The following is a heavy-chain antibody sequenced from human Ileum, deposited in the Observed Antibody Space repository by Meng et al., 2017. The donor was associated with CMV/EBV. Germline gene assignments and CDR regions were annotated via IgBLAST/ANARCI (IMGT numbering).Heavy chain of an antibody. J-gene: IGHJ5*02. CDR3: ARGGGCSSTSCYSWFDP. CDR2: IIPILGIA. D-gene: IGHD2-2*01. V-gene: IGHV1-69*02. Sequence: SVKVSCKASGGTFSSYTISWVRQAPGQGLEWMGRIIPILGIANYAQKFQGRVTITADKSTSTAYMELSSLRSEDTAVYYSARGGGCSSTSCYSWFDPWGQGTLVTVSS. CDR1: GGTFSSYT.